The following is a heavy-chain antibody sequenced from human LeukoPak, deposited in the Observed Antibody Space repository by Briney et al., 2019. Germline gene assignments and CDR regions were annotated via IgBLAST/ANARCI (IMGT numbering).Heavy chain of an antibody. D-gene: IGHD2-15*01. CDR2: ISYDATRK. CDR1: GFNFSAYA. J-gene: IGHJ4*02. Sequence: GGSLRLSCAASGFNFSAYAMHWVRQAPGRGLEWVTLISYDATRKSYGDSVQGRFTISRDNAKNTVYLQMNSLRREDTAVYYCARAGDVIVEEYSDFWGQGTLVTVSS. V-gene: IGHV3-30-3*01. CDR3: ARAGDVIVEEYSDF.